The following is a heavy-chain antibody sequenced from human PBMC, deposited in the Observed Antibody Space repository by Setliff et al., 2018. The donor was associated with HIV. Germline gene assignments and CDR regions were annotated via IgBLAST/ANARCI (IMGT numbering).Heavy chain of an antibody. V-gene: IGHV3-74*01. CDR2: IYTSDSGGAP. J-gene: IGHJ4*02. D-gene: IGHD1-26*01. CDR1: GFTFSSYS. Sequence: PGGSLRLSCAASGFTFSSYSMNWVRQAPGKGLEWVSIIYTSDSGGAPYYADSGKGRFTISRDNAKNTLYLQMNSLGAEDTAVYYCATSGSYHGPLIWGQGALVTVSS. CDR3: ATSGSYHGPLI.